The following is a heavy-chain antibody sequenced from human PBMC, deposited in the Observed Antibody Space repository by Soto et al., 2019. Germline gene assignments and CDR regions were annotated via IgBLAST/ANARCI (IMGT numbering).Heavy chain of an antibody. D-gene: IGHD1-1*01. V-gene: IGHV5-51*01. J-gene: IGHJ3*02. Sequence: PGESLKISCKGSGYSFTSYWIGWVRQMPGKDLECMGIIYPGDSDTRYSPSFQGQVTISADKSISTAYLQWSSLKASDTAMYYCARLSHNWNEDNDAFAIWGQGTMVTVSS. CDR1: GYSFTSYW. CDR3: ARLSHNWNEDNDAFAI. CDR2: IYPGDSDT.